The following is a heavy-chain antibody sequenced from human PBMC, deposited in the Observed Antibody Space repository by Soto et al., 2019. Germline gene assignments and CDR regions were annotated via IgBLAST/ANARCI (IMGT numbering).Heavy chain of an antibody. Sequence: PGGSLRLSCAASGFTFSDYYMTWIRQAPGKGLEWVSYISSSSSFTNYADSVKGRFTISRDNAKNSLYLQMNSLRAEDTAVYYCARVYYESSGLDYWGQGTLVTV. CDR1: GFTFSDYY. D-gene: IGHD3-22*01. CDR2: ISSSSSFT. CDR3: ARVYYESSGLDY. J-gene: IGHJ4*02. V-gene: IGHV3-11*06.